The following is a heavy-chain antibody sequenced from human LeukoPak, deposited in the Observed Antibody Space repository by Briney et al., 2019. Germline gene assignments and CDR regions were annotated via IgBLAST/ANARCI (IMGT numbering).Heavy chain of an antibody. D-gene: IGHD2-2*01. V-gene: IGHV3-7*01. CDR2: IKHDGSET. CDR3: AIPDIVVVPGTDWFDP. J-gene: IGHJ5*02. Sequence: GGSLRLSCAASGFIFSDYWMSWVRQAPGKGLEWVANIKHDGSETYYMDSLKGRFTISRDNAKNSLFLQMTSLRVEDTAVYYCAIPDIVVVPGTDWFDPWGQGTLVTVSS. CDR1: GFIFSDYW.